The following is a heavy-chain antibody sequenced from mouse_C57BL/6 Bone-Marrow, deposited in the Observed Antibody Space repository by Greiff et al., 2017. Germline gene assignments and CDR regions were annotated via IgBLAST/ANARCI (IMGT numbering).Heavy chain of an antibody. Sequence: QVQLQQPGAELVMPGASVKLSCKASGYTFTSYWMHWVKQRPGQGLEWIGEIDPSDSYTNYNQKFKGKSTLTVDKSSSTAYMQLSSLTSEDSAVYYCARTYGSAWCAYWGQGTLVTVSA. J-gene: IGHJ3*01. CDR3: ARTYGSAWCAY. D-gene: IGHD1-2*01. V-gene: IGHV1-69*01. CDR2: IDPSDSYT. CDR1: GYTFTSYW.